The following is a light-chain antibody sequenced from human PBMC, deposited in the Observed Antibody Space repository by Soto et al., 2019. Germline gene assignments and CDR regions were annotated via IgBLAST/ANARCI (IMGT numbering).Light chain of an antibody. CDR1: SSDIGGYNY. J-gene: IGLJ1*01. Sequence: QSALTQPASVSGSTGQSITISCTGTSSDIGGYNYVSWYQQHPGKAPKLMISEVSNRPSGVSNRFSGSKSGNTASLTISGLQAEDYADYYCSSYTSSNTYVFGTGTKLTVL. CDR2: EVS. CDR3: SSYTSSNTYV. V-gene: IGLV2-14*01.